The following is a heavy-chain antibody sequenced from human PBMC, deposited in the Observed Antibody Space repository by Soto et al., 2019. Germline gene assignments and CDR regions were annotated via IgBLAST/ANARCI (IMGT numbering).Heavy chain of an antibody. CDR2: IWYDGSNK. V-gene: IGHV3-33*01. J-gene: IGHJ4*02. Sequence: QVQLVESGGGVVQPGRSLRLSCAASGFTFSSYGMHWVRQAPGKGLEWVAVIWYDGSNKYYADSVKGRFTISRDNSKNTRYLQMNSLRAEDTAVYYCARVVGWLLGHFDYWGQGTLVTVSS. D-gene: IGHD3-22*01. CDR3: ARVVGWLLGHFDY. CDR1: GFTFSSYG.